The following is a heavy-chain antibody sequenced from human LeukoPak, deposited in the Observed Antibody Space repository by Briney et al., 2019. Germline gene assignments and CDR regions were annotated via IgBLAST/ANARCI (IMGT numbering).Heavy chain of an antibody. CDR2: IKSKTDGGTT. D-gene: IGHD6-19*01. Sequence: GGSLRLSCAASGVSLNDALMTWVRQAPGKGLEWVGRIKSKTDGGTTDYAAPVKGRFTISRDDSKTTLYLQMNSLKTEDTAVYYGTTTLAVAGTSMGYWGQGTLVTVSS. J-gene: IGHJ4*02. V-gene: IGHV3-15*01. CDR1: GVSLNDAL. CDR3: TTTLAVAGTSMGY.